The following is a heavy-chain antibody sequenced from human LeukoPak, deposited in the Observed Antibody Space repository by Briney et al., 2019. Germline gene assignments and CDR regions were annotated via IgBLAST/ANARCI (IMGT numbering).Heavy chain of an antibody. J-gene: IGHJ6*03. CDR2: IYTSGST. V-gene: IGHV4-61*02. D-gene: IGHD6-13*01. Sequence: PSQTLSLTCTVSGGSISSGSYYWSWIRQPAGKGLEWIGRIYTSGSTNYNPSLKSRVTISVDTSKNQFPLKLSSVTAADTAVYYCAREKIAAAGTYYYYYMDVWGKGTTVTVSS. CDR1: GGSISSGSYY. CDR3: AREKIAAAGTYYYYYMDV.